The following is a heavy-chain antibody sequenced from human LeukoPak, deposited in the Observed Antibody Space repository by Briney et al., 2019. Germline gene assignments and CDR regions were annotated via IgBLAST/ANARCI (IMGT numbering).Heavy chain of an antibody. CDR1: GDTFSRYA. CDR3: ATTGGDIYYYYMDV. V-gene: IGHV1-69*13. J-gene: IGHJ6*03. CDR2: ITPVLSTA. Sequence: GASVKVSCKASGDTFSRYAISWVRQAPGQGLEWMGGITPVLSTANYAQKFQDRVTITADESTSTTYMELSSLKSEDTAVYHCATTGGDIYYYYMDVWGKGTTVTISS. D-gene: IGHD3-16*01.